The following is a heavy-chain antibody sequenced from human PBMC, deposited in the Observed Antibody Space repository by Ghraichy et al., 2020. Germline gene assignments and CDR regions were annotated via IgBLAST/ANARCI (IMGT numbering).Heavy chain of an antibody. D-gene: IGHD3-22*01. CDR2: ISSRSDKI. V-gene: IGHV3-48*02. CDR3: ARDDYDNNGYS. CDR1: GFTFSSYN. J-gene: IGHJ4*02. Sequence: GESLNISCAASGFTFSSYNVDWVRKAPGKGLEWVSYISSRSDKIYNADSVKGRFTVSRDNAKNSVNLQMNSLRDEDTAVYYCARDDYDNNGYSWGQGTLVTVSS.